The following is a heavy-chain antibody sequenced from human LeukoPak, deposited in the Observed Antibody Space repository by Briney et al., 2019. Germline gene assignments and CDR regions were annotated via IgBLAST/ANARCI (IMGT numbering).Heavy chain of an antibody. Sequence: SGKVSCKASGGTFSIYAISWVRQAPGQGLGWMGGIIPIFGTANYAQKFQGRVTITADESTSTAYMELSSLRSEDTAVYYCTTYYYDSSGYPRRFDPWGQGTLVT. J-gene: IGHJ5*02. CDR1: GGTFSIYA. CDR3: TTYYYDSSGYPRRFDP. V-gene: IGHV1-69*01. D-gene: IGHD3-22*01. CDR2: IIPIFGTA.